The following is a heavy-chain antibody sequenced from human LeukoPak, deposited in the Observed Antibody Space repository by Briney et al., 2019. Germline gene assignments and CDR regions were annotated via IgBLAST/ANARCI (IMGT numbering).Heavy chain of an antibody. J-gene: IGHJ4*02. D-gene: IGHD1-26*01. CDR2: ISSSGSTI. CDR3: ARDPPRDSGSHN. CDR1: GFTFSDYY. Sequence: PGGSLRLSCAASGFTFSDYYMGWIHQAPGKGLEWASYISSSGSTIYYADSVKGRFTISRDNAKNSLYLQMNSLRAEDTAVYYCARDPPRDSGSHNWGQGTMVTVSS. V-gene: IGHV3-11*01.